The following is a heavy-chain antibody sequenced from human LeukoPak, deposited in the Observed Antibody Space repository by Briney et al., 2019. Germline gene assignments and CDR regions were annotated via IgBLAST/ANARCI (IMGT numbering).Heavy chain of an antibody. CDR3: AREGRQDYVYFDC. CDR2: INYSGNT. J-gene: IGHJ4*02. V-gene: IGHV4-59*01. CDR1: GDSISSYY. Sequence: SETLSLTCTVSGDSISSYYWSWIRQPPGKGLEWMGCINYSGNTNYNPSLKSRVTISVDTSKNQFSLRLTSVTAAHTAVYYCAREGRQDYVYFDCWGQGTLVTVSS. D-gene: IGHD4-17*01.